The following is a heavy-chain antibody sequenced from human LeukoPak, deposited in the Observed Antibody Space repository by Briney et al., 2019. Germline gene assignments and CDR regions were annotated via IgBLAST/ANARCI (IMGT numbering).Heavy chain of an antibody. CDR3: AREGATVTNYFDY. J-gene: IGHJ4*02. D-gene: IGHD4-17*01. CDR1: GDSISTYY. V-gene: IGHV4-59*01. Sequence: SETLSLTCTVSGDSISTYYWSWIRQPPGKGLEWIGYIYYSGSTNYNPSLKSRVTISVDTSKNQFSLKLSSVTAADTAVYYCAREGATVTNYFDYWGQGTLVTVSS. CDR2: IYYSGST.